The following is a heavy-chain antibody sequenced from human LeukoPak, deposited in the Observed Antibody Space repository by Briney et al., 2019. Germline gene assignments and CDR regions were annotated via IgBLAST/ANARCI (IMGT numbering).Heavy chain of an antibody. Sequence: SVKVSCKASGGTFSSYAISWVRQAPGQGLEWMGGIIPIFGTANYAQKFQGRVTITTDESTSTAYMELSSLRSEDTAVYYCARDSRDCSSTSCYTYNWFDPWGQGTLVTVSS. CDR2: IIPIFGTA. CDR3: ARDSRDCSSTSCYTYNWFDP. CDR1: GGTFSSYA. V-gene: IGHV1-69*05. D-gene: IGHD2-2*02. J-gene: IGHJ5*02.